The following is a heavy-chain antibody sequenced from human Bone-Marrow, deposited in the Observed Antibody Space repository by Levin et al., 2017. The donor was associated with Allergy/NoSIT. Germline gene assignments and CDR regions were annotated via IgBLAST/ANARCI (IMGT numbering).Heavy chain of an antibody. CDR2: ISGSGGST. CDR3: AKDLEDELLDGAVHVDAMDV. CDR1: GFTFTSHA. V-gene: IGHV3-23*01. Sequence: GGSLRLSCAGSGFTFTSHAMSWVRQAPGKGLEWVASISGSGGSTYSADSVKGRFSISRDNAKHTVSLQMNSLSAEDTAVYYCAKDLEDELLDGAVHVDAMDVWGQGTTVTVSS. J-gene: IGHJ6*02. D-gene: IGHD2-21*01.